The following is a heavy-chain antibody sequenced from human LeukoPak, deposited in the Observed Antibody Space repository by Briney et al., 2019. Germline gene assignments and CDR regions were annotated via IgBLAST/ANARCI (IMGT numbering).Heavy chain of an antibody. D-gene: IGHD3-22*01. Sequence: SETLSLTCTVSGGSISSYYWSWIRQPPGKGLEWIGYIYYSGSTNYNPSLMSRVTISVDTSKNQFSLKLSSVTAADTAVYYCASGSSGYSDAFDIWGQGTMVTVSS. CDR2: IYYSGST. V-gene: IGHV4-59*08. CDR3: ASGSSGYSDAFDI. CDR1: GGSISSYY. J-gene: IGHJ3*02.